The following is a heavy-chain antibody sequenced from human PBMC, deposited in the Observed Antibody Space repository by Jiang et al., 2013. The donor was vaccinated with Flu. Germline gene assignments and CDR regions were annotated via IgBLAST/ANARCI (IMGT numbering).Heavy chain of an antibody. D-gene: IGHD5-18*01. CDR2: IYWNEGK. CDR1: GFSLSTSGVG. J-gene: IGHJ3*02. CDR3: ALCRGDGYSYGSFDAFDI. Sequence: KPTQTLTLTCTFSGFSLSTSGVGVGWIRQPPGKALEWLGIIYWNEGKYYNPSLKSRLTITKDTSKNQVVLTMTNMDPVDTATYYCALCRGDGYSYGSFDAFDIWGQGTMVTISS. V-gene: IGHV2-5*01.